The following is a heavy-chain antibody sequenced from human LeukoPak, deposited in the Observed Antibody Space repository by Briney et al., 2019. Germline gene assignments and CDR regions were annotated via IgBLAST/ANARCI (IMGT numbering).Heavy chain of an antibody. J-gene: IGHJ6*02. Sequence: GGSLRLSCAASGFTLSSYAMNWVRQAPGKGLEWVAAISYDGSKKYYADSVKGRFTISRDNFKNTLYVQMNSLRAEDTAVYYCARSRPYCSGGSCYSDGMDVWGQGTTVTVSS. CDR3: ARSRPYCSGGSCYSDGMDV. D-gene: IGHD2-15*01. CDR1: GFTLSSYA. V-gene: IGHV3-30-3*01. CDR2: ISYDGSKK.